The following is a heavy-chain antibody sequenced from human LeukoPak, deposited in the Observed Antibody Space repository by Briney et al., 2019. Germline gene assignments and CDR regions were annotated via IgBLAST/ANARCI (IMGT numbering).Heavy chain of an antibody. CDR1: GGSFSGYY. CDR3: ARHSRGSGSPA. CDR2: VNHSGST. D-gene: IGHD3-10*01. V-gene: IGHV4-34*01. J-gene: IGHJ5*02. Sequence: SETLSLTCAVYGGSFSGYYWSWIRQPPGKGLEWIGEVNHSGSTNYNPSLKSRVTISVDTSKNQFSLKLSSVTAADTAVYYCARHSRGSGSPAWGQGTLVTVSS.